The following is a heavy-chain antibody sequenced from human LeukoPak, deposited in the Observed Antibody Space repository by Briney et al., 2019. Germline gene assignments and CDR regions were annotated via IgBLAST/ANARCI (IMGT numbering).Heavy chain of an antibody. Sequence: SETLSLTCTVSGGSISSSSYYWGWIRQPPGKGLEWIGSIYYSGSTYYNPSLKSRVTISVDTSKNQFSLKLSSVTAADTAVYYCASLRFIGYYYYMDVSGKGTTVTVSS. CDR3: ASLRFIGYYYYMDV. CDR1: GGSISSSSYY. J-gene: IGHJ6*03. V-gene: IGHV4-39*01. CDR2: IYYSGST. D-gene: IGHD5/OR15-5a*01.